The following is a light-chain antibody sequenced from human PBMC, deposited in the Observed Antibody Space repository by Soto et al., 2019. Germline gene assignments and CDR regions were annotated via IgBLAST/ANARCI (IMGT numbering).Light chain of an antibody. CDR3: SSYAGRNTLV. CDR1: SSDVGGYNY. CDR2: EVS. Sequence: QSALTQPPSASGSPGQSVTISCTGTSSDVGGYNYVSWYQQHPGKVPKLMIYEVSKRPSGVPDRFSGSKSGDTASLTVSGLQAEDEADYYCSSYAGRNTLVFGGGTKLTAL. V-gene: IGLV2-8*01. J-gene: IGLJ2*01.